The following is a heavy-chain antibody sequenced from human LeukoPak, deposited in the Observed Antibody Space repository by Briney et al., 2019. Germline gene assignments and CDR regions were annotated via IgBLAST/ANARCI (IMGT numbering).Heavy chain of an antibody. CDR3: AREIDYGDEVSDY. CDR1: GFTVSSNY. CDR2: IYSGGST. D-gene: IGHD4-17*01. Sequence: GGSLRLSCAASGFTVSSNYMSWVRQAPGKGLEWVSVIYSGGSTYYAGSVKGRFTISRDNSKNTLYLQMNSLRAEDTAVYYCAREIDYGDEVSDYWGQGTLVTVSS. J-gene: IGHJ4*02. V-gene: IGHV3-53*01.